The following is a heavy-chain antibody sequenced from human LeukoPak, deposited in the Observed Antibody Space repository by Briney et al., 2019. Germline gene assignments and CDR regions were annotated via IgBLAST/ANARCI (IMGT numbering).Heavy chain of an antibody. V-gene: IGHV4-59*12. CDR3: ARAYCARATCYTWFDS. CDR2: FSYSGST. Sequence: SEALSLTCTVSGGSISSYYWSWIRQPPGKGLEWIGYFSYSGSTNYNPSLKSRVAMSVDTSRNHFSLRLASVTAADTAVYYCARAYCARATCYTWFDSWGQGTLVTVSS. CDR1: GGSISSYY. J-gene: IGHJ5*01. D-gene: IGHD2-21*01.